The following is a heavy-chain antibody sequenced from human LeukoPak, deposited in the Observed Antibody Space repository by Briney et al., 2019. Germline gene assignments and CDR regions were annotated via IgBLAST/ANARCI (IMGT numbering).Heavy chain of an antibody. J-gene: IGHJ6*02. Sequence: SQSLSPTCAVYGGSFGGYYWSWIRQPPGKGLEWIGEINHSGSTNYNPSLKSRVTISVDTSKNQFSLKLSSVTAADTAVYYCARVGGPLYSSSWYPAYYYYGMDVWGQGTTVTVSS. CDR3: ARVGGPLYSSSWYPAYYYYGMDV. CDR2: INHSGST. V-gene: IGHV4-34*01. CDR1: GGSFGGYY. D-gene: IGHD6-13*01.